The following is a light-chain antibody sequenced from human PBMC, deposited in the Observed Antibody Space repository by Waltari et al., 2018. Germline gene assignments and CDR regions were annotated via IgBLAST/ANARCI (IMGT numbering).Light chain of an antibody. J-gene: IGKJ1*01. CDR2: GAS. CDR1: QSVSRA. CDR3: QHYVSLPVT. V-gene: IGKV3-20*01. Sequence: GERATLSGRASQSVSRALAWYQQNPGQAPRLLIYGASNRATGIPDRFSGSGSGTDFSLIISRLEPEDFAVYYCQHYVSLPVTFGQGTKVEIK.